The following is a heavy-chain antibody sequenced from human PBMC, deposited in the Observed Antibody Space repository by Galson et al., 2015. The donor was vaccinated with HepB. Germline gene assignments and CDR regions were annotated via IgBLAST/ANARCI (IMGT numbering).Heavy chain of an antibody. V-gene: IGHV1-69*13. Sequence: SVKVSCKASGGTFSSYAISWVRQAPGQGLEWMGGIIPIFGTANYAQRFQGRVTITADESTSTAYMELSSLRSEDTAVYYCARLGYCSSTSCLPGVDYYYYYGMDVWGQGTTVTVSS. J-gene: IGHJ6*02. CDR2: IIPIFGTA. CDR1: GGTFSSYA. D-gene: IGHD2-2*01. CDR3: ARLGYCSSTSCLPGVDYYYYYGMDV.